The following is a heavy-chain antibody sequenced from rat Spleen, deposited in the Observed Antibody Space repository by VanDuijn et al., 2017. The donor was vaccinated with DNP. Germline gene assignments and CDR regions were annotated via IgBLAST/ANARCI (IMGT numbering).Heavy chain of an antibody. V-gene: IGHV5-31*01. J-gene: IGHJ4*01. CDR1: GFTFDNYW. CDR2: ITANSMST. Sequence: EVQLVESGGGLVQPGRSLRLSCIASGFTFDNYWLTWIRPVPGKGLEWIGSITANSMSTYYPDSVKGRFTISRDNAKKTLYLQMSGLTSEDTATYYCARPSNYGTYGAMDVWGQGTSVTVSS. CDR3: ARPSNYGTYGAMDV. D-gene: IGHD1-3*01.